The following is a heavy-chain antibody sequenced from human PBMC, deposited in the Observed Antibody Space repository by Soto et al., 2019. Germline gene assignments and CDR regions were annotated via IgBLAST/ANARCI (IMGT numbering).Heavy chain of an antibody. J-gene: IGHJ4*02. Sequence: PGGSLRLSCAASGFTFSSYGMHWVRQAPGKGLEWVAVIWYDGSNKYYADSVKGRFTISRDNSKNTLYLQMNSLRAEDTAVYYCARDRGIVGATYFDYWGQGTLVTVSS. CDR1: GFTFSSYG. D-gene: IGHD1-26*01. V-gene: IGHV3-33*01. CDR3: ARDRGIVGATYFDY. CDR2: IWYDGSNK.